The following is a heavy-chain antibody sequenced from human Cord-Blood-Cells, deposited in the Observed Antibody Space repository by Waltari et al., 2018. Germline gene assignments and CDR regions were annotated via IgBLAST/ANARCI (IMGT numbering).Heavy chain of an antibody. D-gene: IGHD3-3*01. V-gene: IGHV3-74*01. Sequence: EVQLVESGGGLVQPGGSLRLSCAASGSTFSSYWIHWVRQALGKGLVWVSRINSDGSSTSYADSVKGRFTISRDNAKNTLYLQMNSLRAEDTAVYYCARGPDFWSGDYPSNPDYWGQGTLVTVSS. CDR1: GSTFSSYW. CDR2: INSDGSST. CDR3: ARGPDFWSGDYPSNPDY. J-gene: IGHJ4*02.